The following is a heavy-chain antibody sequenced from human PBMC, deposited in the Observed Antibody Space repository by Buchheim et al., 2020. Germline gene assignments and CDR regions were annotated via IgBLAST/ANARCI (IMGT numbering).Heavy chain of an antibody. CDR2: VYYSGST. CDR1: GGSISSTSYY. CDR3: ARLRVEWGKAFDI. Sequence: QLQLQESGPGLVKPSETLSLTCTVSGGSISSTSYYWGWIRQSPGKGLEWIGSVYYSGSTYYNPSLKTRVTISVDTSKNQFFLDLSSVTAADTAVYYCARLRVEWGKAFDIWGQGT. V-gene: IGHV4-39*01. D-gene: IGHD1-1*01. J-gene: IGHJ3*02.